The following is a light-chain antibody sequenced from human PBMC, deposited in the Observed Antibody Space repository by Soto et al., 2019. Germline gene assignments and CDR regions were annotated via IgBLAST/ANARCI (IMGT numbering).Light chain of an antibody. V-gene: IGKV3-20*01. J-gene: IGKJ1*01. CDR2: AAS. CDR3: QQYGGSPWT. Sequence: EIVLTQSPGTLSLSPGDRATLSCRASQSVGSNYLAWYQQKPGQAPRLLIYAASSRAPGIPARFSGSGSGTYFTLTISRLEAEDFAVYYCQQYGGSPWTFGQGTKVEIK. CDR1: QSVGSNY.